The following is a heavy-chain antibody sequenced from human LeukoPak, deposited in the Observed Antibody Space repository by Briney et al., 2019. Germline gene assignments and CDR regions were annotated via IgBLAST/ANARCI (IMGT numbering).Heavy chain of an antibody. J-gene: IGHJ5*02. CDR3: VREPTYYYDSSGYYPFRWFDP. V-gene: IGHV3-7*01. Sequence: GGSLRLSCAASGFTFSSYWMSWVRQAPGKGLEWVANIKQDGSEKYYVDSVKGRFTISRDNAKNSLYLQMNSLRAEDTAVYYCVREPTYYYDSSGYYPFRWFDPWGQGTLVTVSS. CDR1: GFTFSSYW. D-gene: IGHD3-22*01. CDR2: IKQDGSEK.